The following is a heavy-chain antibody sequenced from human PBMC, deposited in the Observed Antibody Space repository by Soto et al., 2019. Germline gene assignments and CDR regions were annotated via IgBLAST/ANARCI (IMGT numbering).Heavy chain of an antibody. CDR2: IYHSGTT. Sequence: SETLSLTCTVSGYSISSGYYWGWIRQPPGRGLEWIGSIYHSGTTYYNPSLKRLVTISVDTSKNQFSLKLSSVTAADTAVYYCARAPGNLVYYVDYWGQGTLVTVSS. CDR1: GYSISSGYY. V-gene: IGHV4-38-2*02. J-gene: IGHJ4*02. CDR3: ARAPGNLVYYVDY. D-gene: IGHD6-6*01.